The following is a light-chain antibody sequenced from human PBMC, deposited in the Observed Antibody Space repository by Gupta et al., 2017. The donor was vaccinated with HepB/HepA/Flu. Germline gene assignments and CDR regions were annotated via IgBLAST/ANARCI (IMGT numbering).Light chain of an antibody. CDR3: QQYNNWPRT. CDR2: GAS. J-gene: IGKJ1*01. V-gene: IGKV3-15*01. Sequence: EIVMTHSPATLSVSPGERATLSGRPSQSVSSNLAWYQQKPGQAPRLLIYGASTRATGIPARFSGSGSGTEFTLTISSLQSEDFAVYYCQQYNNWPRTFGQGTKVEIK. CDR1: QSVSSN.